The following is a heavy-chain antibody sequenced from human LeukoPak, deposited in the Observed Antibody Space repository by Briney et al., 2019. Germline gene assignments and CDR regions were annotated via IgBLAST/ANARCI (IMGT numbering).Heavy chain of an antibody. CDR2: ISGSGGST. V-gene: IGHV3-23*01. Sequence: GGSLRLSCAASRFTFSSYAMSWVRQAPGKGLEWVSAISGSGGSTYYADSVKGRFTISRDNSKKTLYLQMDSLRGEDTAVYYCAKDREGSIFGVVTPSDYSDYWGQGTLVTVSS. J-gene: IGHJ4*02. CDR1: RFTFSSYA. D-gene: IGHD3-3*01. CDR3: AKDREGSIFGVVTPSDYSDY.